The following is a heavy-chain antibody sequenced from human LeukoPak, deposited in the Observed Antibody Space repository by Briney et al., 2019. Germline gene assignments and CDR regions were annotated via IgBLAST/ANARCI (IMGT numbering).Heavy chain of an antibody. D-gene: IGHD1-26*01. CDR1: GFTFSNYG. V-gene: IGHV3-30*18. CDR2: ISYDGSNK. Sequence: GGSLRLSCAASGFTFSNYGMSWVRQAPGKGLEWVAVISYDGSNKHYGDSMKGRFTISRDNSKNTLYLQMNSLRAEDTAVYYCAKDRYSGSYLQTGPCAHWGQGILVTVSS. CDR3: AKDRYSGSYLQTGPCAH. J-gene: IGHJ4*02.